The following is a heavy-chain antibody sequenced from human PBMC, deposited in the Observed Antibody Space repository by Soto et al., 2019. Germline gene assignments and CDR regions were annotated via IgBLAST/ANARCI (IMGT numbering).Heavy chain of an antibody. CDR2: IKFDGSVK. CDR3: VKDRGYCSSTTCYSPRNHYFDS. V-gene: IGHV3-7*03. CDR1: GFTFSDYW. Sequence: GGSLRLSCAASGFTFSDYWMSWVRQAPGKGPEWVANIKFDGSVKQYVDSVRGRFTISRDNSRNSLFLQMNSLRAEDTALYYCVKDRGYCSSTTCYSPRNHYFDSWGQGTLVTVSS. D-gene: IGHD2-2*01. J-gene: IGHJ4*02.